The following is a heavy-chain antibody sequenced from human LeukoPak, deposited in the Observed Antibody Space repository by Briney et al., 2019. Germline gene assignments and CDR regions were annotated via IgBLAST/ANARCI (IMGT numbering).Heavy chain of an antibody. CDR3: TSVYDSSSYYHSGIDY. J-gene: IGHJ4*02. CDR2: IRSKAFRGEK. Sequence: GGSLRLSCTTSGFNFGDYAMSWVRQAPGKGLEWVGFIRSKAFRGEKGDGASVKGRVTMSRDDSKSIAYLHMNNLKTEDTAVYFCTSVYDSSSYYHSGIDYWGQGTLVTVSS. D-gene: IGHD3-22*01. CDR1: GFNFGDYA. V-gene: IGHV3-49*04.